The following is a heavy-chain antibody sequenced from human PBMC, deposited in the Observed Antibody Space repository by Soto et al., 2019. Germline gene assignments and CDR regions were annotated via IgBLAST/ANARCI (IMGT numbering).Heavy chain of an antibody. CDR1: GGSISSYY. CDR3: ERGGGYYGMDV. J-gene: IGHJ6*02. V-gene: IGHV4-59*01. CDR2: IYYSGST. D-gene: IGHD3-16*01. Sequence: PSETLSLTCTVSGGSISSYYWSWIRQPPGKGLEWIGYIYYSGSTNYNPSLKSRVTISVDTSKNQFSLKLSSVTAADTAVYYCERGGGYYGMDVCGQGTTLTVSS.